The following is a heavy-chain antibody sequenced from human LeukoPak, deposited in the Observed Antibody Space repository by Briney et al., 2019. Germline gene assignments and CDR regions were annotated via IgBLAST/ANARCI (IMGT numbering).Heavy chain of an antibody. CDR3: ATDHSGSYYAFDI. J-gene: IGHJ3*02. Sequence: GASVKVSFKVSGYTLTELSMHWGRQAPGKGLGLMGGFDPEDGGTIYAQKFQGRVTMTEDTSTDTAYMELSSLRSEDTAVYYCATDHSGSYYAFDIWGQGTMVTVSS. CDR1: GYTLTELS. V-gene: IGHV1-24*01. D-gene: IGHD1-26*01. CDR2: FDPEDGGT.